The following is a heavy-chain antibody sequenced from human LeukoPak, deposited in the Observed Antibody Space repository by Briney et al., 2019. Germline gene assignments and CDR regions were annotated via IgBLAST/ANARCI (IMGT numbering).Heavy chain of an antibody. CDR2: INHSGST. CDR3: ARGPSLLWFRELLFRPNWFDP. J-gene: IGHJ5*02. Sequence: SETLSLTCAVYGGSFSGYYWSWIRQPPGKGLEWIGEINHSGSTNYNPSLKSRVTISVDTSKNQVSLKLSSVTAADTAVYYCARGPSLLWFRELLFRPNWFDPWGQGTLVTVSS. CDR1: GGSFSGYY. V-gene: IGHV4-34*01. D-gene: IGHD3-10*01.